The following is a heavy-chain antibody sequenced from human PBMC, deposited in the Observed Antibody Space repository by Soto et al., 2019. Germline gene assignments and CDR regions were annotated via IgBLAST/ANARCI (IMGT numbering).Heavy chain of an antibody. Sequence: QITLKESGPTLVKPTHTLTLTCTISGFSLSTSEVGVGWIRQPPGKALDWLAVIYWDDDKRYRPSLKSRLTITTDTSKSQVVRTMPHRDPVDTATYYCARRGSTAGKDSFDYWGQGTLVTVSS. CDR1: GFSLSTSEVG. D-gene: IGHD1-1*01. CDR3: ARRGSTAGKDSFDY. CDR2: IYWDDDK. J-gene: IGHJ4*02. V-gene: IGHV2-5*02.